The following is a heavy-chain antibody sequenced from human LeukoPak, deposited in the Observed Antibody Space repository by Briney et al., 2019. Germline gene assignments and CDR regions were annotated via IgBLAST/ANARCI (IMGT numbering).Heavy chain of an antibody. Sequence: SETLSLTCTVSGASISSYYWSWIRQPPGKGLECIGYIYYSGSINYNPSLKSRVTISVDTSKNQFSLKLSSVTAADTAVYYCARGERLGGDYWGQGTLVTVSS. CDR1: GASISSYY. D-gene: IGHD1-1*01. CDR3: ARGERLGGDY. V-gene: IGHV4-59*01. J-gene: IGHJ4*02. CDR2: IYYSGSI.